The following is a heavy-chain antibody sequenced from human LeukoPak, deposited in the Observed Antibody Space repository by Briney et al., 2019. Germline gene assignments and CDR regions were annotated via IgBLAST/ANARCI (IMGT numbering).Heavy chain of an antibody. J-gene: IGHJ4*02. V-gene: IGHV3-23*01. CDR3: AKDDGASDY. CDR1: GFTFGSYA. Sequence: GGSLRLSCAASGFTFGSYAMSWVRQAPGQGLEWVSLISGSGEDTFYADSVQGRFTISRDNSKNTLYLQMNSLRAEDTAVYYCAKDDGASDYWGQGTLVTVSS. D-gene: IGHD3-10*01. CDR2: ISGSGEDT.